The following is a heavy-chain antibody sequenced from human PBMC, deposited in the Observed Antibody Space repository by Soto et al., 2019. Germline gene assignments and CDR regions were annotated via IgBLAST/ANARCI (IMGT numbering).Heavy chain of an antibody. CDR2: IYYSSST. CDR1: GDSISSGVYY. D-gene: IGHD3-16*01. J-gene: IGHJ2*01. Sequence: SENLSLTCTVSGDSISSGVYYWIWIRQHPGKVLEWIGYIYYSSSTYYNSSLKSRVTISLDTYKNQFSLKLTSVPAADTTVFHGARHRSWVGYLEYLGRGALV. V-gene: IGHV4-31*03. CDR3: ARHRSWVGYLEY.